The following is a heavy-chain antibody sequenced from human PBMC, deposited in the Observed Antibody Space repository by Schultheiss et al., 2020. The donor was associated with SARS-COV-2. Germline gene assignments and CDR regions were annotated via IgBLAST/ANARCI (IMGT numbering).Heavy chain of an antibody. CDR3: ARRILGIAAAGTVGWFDP. CDR1: GGSISSYY. D-gene: IGHD6-13*01. CDR2: IYYSGST. Sequence: SETLSLTCTVSGGSISSYYWSWIRQPPGKGLELIGYIYYSGSTNYNPSLKSRVTISVDTSKNQFSLKLSSVTAADTAVYYCARRILGIAAAGTVGWFDPWGQGTLVTVSS. V-gene: IGHV4-59*01. J-gene: IGHJ5*02.